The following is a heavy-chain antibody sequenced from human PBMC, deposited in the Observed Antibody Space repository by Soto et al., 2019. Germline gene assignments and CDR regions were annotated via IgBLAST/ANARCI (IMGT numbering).Heavy chain of an antibody. D-gene: IGHD2-8*02. CDR1: GGSFSAYY. V-gene: IGHV4-34*01. Sequence: QVQLQQWGAGLLKPSETLSLTCAVYGGSFSAYYWSWIRQPPGKGLEWIGEINHSGSTNYNPSLKSRVSISVDTSTIQFSLKLSSVTAAGTAVYYCARGQSSLLLDCWGQGILVIVSS. CDR3: ARGQSSLLLDC. J-gene: IGHJ4*02. CDR2: INHSGST.